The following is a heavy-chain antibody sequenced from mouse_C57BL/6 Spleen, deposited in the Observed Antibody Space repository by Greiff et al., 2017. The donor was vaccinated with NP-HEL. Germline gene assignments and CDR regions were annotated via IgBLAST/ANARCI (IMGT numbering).Heavy chain of an antibody. CDR2: IRLKSDNYAT. D-gene: IGHD2-4*01. CDR3: TEGYYDYGAWFAY. CDR1: GFTFSNYW. Sequence: EVKVEESGGGLVQPGGSMKLSCVASGFTFSNYWMNWVRQSPEKGLEWVAQIRLKSDNYATQYAESVKGRFTISRDDSKSSVYLQMNNLRAEDTGIYYCTEGYYDYGAWFAYWGQGTLVTVSA. V-gene: IGHV6-3*01. J-gene: IGHJ3*01.